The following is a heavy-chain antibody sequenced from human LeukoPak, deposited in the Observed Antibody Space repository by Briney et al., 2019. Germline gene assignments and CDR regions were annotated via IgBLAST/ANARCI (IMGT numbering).Heavy chain of an antibody. CDR1: GFTFSSYW. J-gene: IGHJ4*02. CDR3: ASDRDYYDSSGYLFDY. D-gene: IGHD3-22*01. CDR2: IKQDGSEK. Sequence: VGSLRLSCAASGFTFSSYWMSWVRQAPGKGLEWVANIKQDGSEKYYVDSVKGRFTISRDNAKNSLYLQMNSLRAEDTAVYYCASDRDYYDSSGYLFDYWGQGTLVTVSS. V-gene: IGHV3-7*01.